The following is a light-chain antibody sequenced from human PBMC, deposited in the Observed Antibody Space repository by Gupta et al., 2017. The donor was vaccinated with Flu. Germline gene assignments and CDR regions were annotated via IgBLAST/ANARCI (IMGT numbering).Light chain of an antibody. CDR1: QSLLYSSNNKNY. V-gene: IGKV4-1*01. CDR2: WAS. Sequence: DIVMTQSPDSLAVSLGERATINCKSSQSLLYSSNNKNYLAWYQQKPGQPPKLLIYWASTREPGVPDRFSGSGSGTDFTLTINSLQAEDVAAYYCQQYYSIPPTFGGGTKVEIK. CDR3: QQYYSIPPT. J-gene: IGKJ4*01.